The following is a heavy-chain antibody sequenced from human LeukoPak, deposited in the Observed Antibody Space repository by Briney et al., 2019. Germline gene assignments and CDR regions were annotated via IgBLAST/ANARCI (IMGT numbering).Heavy chain of an antibody. CDR3: AKDISDAITMVRGDIRGY. Sequence: PGGSLRLSCAASGFTFDDYAMHWVRQAPGKGLEWVSLISGDGGSTYYADSVKGRFTISRDNSKNSLYRQMNSLRTEDTALYYCAKDISDAITMVRGDIRGYWGQGTLVTVSS. CDR2: ISGDGGST. CDR1: GFTFDDYA. V-gene: IGHV3-43*02. D-gene: IGHD3-10*01. J-gene: IGHJ4*02.